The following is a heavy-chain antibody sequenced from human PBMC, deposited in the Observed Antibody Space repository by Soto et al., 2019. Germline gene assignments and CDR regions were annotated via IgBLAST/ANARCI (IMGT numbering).Heavy chain of an antibody. CDR3: ARGFCSGGGCYALDV. Sequence: VSVKVSCKASGYTFIKYGIMWVRQAPGQGLEWMGWISAYNGNTNYAQNVQGRLAMTTDSSTSTAYMELRSLRSDDTAVYYCARGFCSGGGCYALDVWGQGSTVTVSS. D-gene: IGHD2-15*01. J-gene: IGHJ6*02. V-gene: IGHV1-18*01. CDR1: GYTFIKYG. CDR2: ISAYNGNT.